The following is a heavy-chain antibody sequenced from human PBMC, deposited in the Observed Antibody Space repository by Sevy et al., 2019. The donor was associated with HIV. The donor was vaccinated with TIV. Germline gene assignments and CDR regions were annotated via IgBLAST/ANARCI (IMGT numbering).Heavy chain of an antibody. CDR1: GFTFSSYA. Sequence: GGSLRLSCAASGFTFSSYAMSWVRQAPGKGLEWVSAISGTGGSTYYADSVKGRFTISRDNSKKTLYLQMNSLRAEDTAVYYCAKVMSAAVYYFDYWGQGTLVTVSS. CDR2: ISGTGGST. V-gene: IGHV3-23*01. D-gene: IGHD6-25*01. J-gene: IGHJ4*02. CDR3: AKVMSAAVYYFDY.